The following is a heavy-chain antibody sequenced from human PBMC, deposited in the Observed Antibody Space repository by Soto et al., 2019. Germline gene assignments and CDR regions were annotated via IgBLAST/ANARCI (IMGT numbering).Heavy chain of an antibody. CDR1: GFTFSGYG. J-gene: IGHJ6*02. CDR2: ISYDGSNK. CDR3: XKGLITIFGVATYGMDV. V-gene: IGHV3-30*18. Sequence: GGSLRLSCAASGFTFSGYGMHWVRQAPGKGLEWVAVISYDGSNKYYADSVKGRFTISRDNSKNTLYLQMNSLRAEDTAVYYCXKGLITIFGVATYGMDVWGQGTTVTVSS. D-gene: IGHD3-3*01.